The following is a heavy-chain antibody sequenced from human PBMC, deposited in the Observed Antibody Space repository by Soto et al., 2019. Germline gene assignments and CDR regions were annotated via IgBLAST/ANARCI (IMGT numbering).Heavy chain of an antibody. CDR2: IYYSGST. Sequence: QVQLQESGPGLVKPSQTLSLTCTVSGGSISSGGYYWSWIRQHPGKGLEWIGYIYYSGSTYYNPSLKCRVTISVDTSKNPFSLELSSVTAADTAVYWCARGYYGSGNYYTPTLGMDGWGQGTTVTVSS. CDR3: ARGYYGSGNYYTPTLGMDG. CDR1: GGSISSGGYY. J-gene: IGHJ6*02. V-gene: IGHV4-31*03. D-gene: IGHD3-10*01.